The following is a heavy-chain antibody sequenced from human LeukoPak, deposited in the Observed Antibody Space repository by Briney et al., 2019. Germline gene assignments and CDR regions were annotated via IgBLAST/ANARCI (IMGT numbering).Heavy chain of an antibody. CDR1: GFTFSNYW. J-gene: IGHJ4*02. D-gene: IGHD3-16*01. CDR2: INSDGSTT. V-gene: IGHV3-74*01. CDR3: AVLGVGY. Sequence: GGTLRLSCAASGFTFSNYWMHWVSQAPGKGMVWIARINSDGSTTNYADSVKGRFTISRDNAKNTLYLQMNSLSAEDTAIYYCAVLGVGYWGQGTLVTVSS.